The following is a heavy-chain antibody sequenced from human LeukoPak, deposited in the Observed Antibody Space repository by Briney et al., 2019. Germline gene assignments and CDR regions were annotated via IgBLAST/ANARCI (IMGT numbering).Heavy chain of an antibody. D-gene: IGHD2-21*02. V-gene: IGHV4-4*07. Sequence: PSETLSLTCSVSGASISSYYWSWIRQPAGKGLEWIGRIYTSGSTNYNPSLKSRVTMSVDTSKNQFSLKLTSVNAADTALYYWTRDNGGDWYAFDIWGQGTVVTVYS. CDR3: TRDNGGDWYAFDI. J-gene: IGHJ3*02. CDR1: GASISSYY. CDR2: IYTSGST.